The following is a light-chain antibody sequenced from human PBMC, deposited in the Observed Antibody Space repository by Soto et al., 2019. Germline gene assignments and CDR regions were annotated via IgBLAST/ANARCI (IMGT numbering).Light chain of an antibody. CDR1: QDISNY. CDR3: QQYDNLPALT. CDR2: DAS. V-gene: IGKV1-33*01. Sequence: DIQMTQSPSSLSASVGDRVTITCQAIQDISNYLYWYQQKPGKAPKLLIYDASTLETGVPSRFSGSGSGTDFTFTISSLQPEDISTYYCQQYDNLPALTFGGGTKVEIK. J-gene: IGKJ4*01.